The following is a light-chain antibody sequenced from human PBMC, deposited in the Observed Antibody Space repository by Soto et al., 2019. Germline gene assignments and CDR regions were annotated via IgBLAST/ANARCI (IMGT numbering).Light chain of an antibody. V-gene: IGKV3-15*01. Sequence: EIEMTQSPATLPVSPGERATLSCRASQSVSTNLAWYQQKPGQAPRLLIYGASTRAPGFPARFTGSGSGTEFTLTIRSLQSEDVAVYYCQHYGTSPFTFGPGTKVEIK. J-gene: IGKJ3*01. CDR1: QSVSTN. CDR2: GAS. CDR3: QHYGTSPFT.